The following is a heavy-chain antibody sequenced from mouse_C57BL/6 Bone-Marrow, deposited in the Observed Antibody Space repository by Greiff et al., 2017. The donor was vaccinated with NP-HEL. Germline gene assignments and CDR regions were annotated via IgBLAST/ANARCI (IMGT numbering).Heavy chain of an antibody. D-gene: IGHD1-1*01. Sequence: EVKLMESGGGLVQPGGSLKLSCAASGFTFSDYYMYWVRQTPEKRLEWVAYISNGGGSTYYLDTVKGRFTISRDNAKNTLYLQMSRLKSEDTAMYYCARGKRKLLRSSSGWFAYWGQGTLVTVSA. J-gene: IGHJ3*01. CDR2: ISNGGGST. CDR3: ARGKRKLLRSSSGWFAY. CDR1: GFTFSDYY. V-gene: IGHV5-12*01.